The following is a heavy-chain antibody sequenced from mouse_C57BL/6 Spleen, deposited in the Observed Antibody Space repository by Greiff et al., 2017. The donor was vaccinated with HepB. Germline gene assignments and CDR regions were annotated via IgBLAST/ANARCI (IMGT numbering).Heavy chain of an antibody. CDR2: IDPSASYT. J-gene: IGHJ4*01. V-gene: IGHV1-50*01. CDR1: GYTFTSYW. CDR3: ATVPRAMDY. D-gene: IGHD1-1*01. Sequence: QVQLQQPGAELVKPGASVKLSCKASGYTFTSYWMQWVKQRPGQGLEWIGEIDPSASYTNYNQTFKGKATLTVDTSSSTAYMQLSSLTSEDAAVYYCATVPRAMDYWGQGTSVTVSS.